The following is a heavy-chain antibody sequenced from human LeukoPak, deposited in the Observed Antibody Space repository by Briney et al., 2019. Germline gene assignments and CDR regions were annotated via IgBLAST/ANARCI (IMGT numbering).Heavy chain of an antibody. D-gene: IGHD6-13*01. Sequence: GGSLRLSCAASGFTFSIYEMNWVRQAPGKGLEWVSYISNTGIKIHYADSVKGRLTISRDNAKNSLYLQMNSLRAEDTAVYYCARDLSTYSSSWERSDGFDIWGQGTTVTVS. CDR2: ISNTGIKI. V-gene: IGHV3-48*03. J-gene: IGHJ3*02. CDR3: ARDLSTYSSSWERSDGFDI. CDR1: GFTFSIYE.